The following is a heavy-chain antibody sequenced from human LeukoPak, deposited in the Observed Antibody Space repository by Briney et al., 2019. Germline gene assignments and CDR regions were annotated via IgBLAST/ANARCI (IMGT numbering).Heavy chain of an antibody. CDR2: INPSGGST. Sequence: ASVKVSCKASGYTFTNYYMHWVRQAPGQGLEWMGIINPSGGSTSYAQKFQGRVTMTRDTSTSTVYMELSSLRSEDTAVYYCAADQSGSYSDVYWGQGTLVTVSS. V-gene: IGHV1-46*01. D-gene: IGHD1-26*01. J-gene: IGHJ4*02. CDR1: GYTFTNYY. CDR3: AADQSGSYSDVY.